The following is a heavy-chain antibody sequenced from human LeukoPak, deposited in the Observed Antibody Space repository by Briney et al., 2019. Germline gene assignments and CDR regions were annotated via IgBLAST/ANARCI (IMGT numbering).Heavy chain of an antibody. CDR3: ARQGQRWLPSV. V-gene: IGHV5-51*01. Sequence: GESLKISCQGFGYSFTNYWIGWVRQMPGKGLEWMGIINPGDSDVRYSPSFQGQATISADKSISTAYLQWNSLKASDTAMYYCARQGQRWLPSVWGQGTLVTVSS. CDR1: GYSFTNYW. CDR2: INPGDSDV. D-gene: IGHD5-24*01. J-gene: IGHJ4*02.